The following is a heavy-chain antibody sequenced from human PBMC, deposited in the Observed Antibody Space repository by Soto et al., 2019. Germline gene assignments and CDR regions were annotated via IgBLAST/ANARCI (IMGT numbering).Heavy chain of an antibody. Sequence: PSETLSLTCTPSGGSISGGDYYWSWIRQPQVKGLEWIGYIYYSGSTYYNPSLKSRVTISVDTSKNQFSLKLSSVTAADTAVYYCARVDSSGYYYGYYFDYWGQGTLVTVSS. CDR3: ARVDSSGYYYGYYFDY. CDR2: IYYSGST. CDR1: GGSISGGDYY. D-gene: IGHD3-22*01. V-gene: IGHV4-30-4*01. J-gene: IGHJ4*02.